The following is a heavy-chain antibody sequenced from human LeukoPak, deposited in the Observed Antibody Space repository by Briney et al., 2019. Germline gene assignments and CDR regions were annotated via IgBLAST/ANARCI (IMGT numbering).Heavy chain of an antibody. CDR2: IKRKTDDGTT. Sequence: GGSLSLSCAASGFTFSSYAMIWVRQATGKGREWGGRIKRKTDDGTTDYAAPVKGRFTIARDESKNTLSLQMNSLKTEDTAVYYCTTRIVGATTVDYWGQGTLVTVSS. D-gene: IGHD1-26*01. CDR1: GFTFSSYA. CDR3: TTRIVGATTVDY. V-gene: IGHV3-15*01. J-gene: IGHJ4*02.